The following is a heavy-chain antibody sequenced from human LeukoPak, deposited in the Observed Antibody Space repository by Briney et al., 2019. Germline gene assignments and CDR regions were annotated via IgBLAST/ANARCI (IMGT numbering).Heavy chain of an antibody. D-gene: IGHD2-21*02. J-gene: IGHJ3*02. CDR1: GGSISSYY. CDR3: GRMVAYCGGDCYGDAFDI. CDR2: IYYSGST. Sequence: SETLSLTCTVSGGSISSYYWSWIRQPPGKGLEWIGYIYYSGSTHYNPSLKSQVTISVDTSKNQFSLKLSSVTAADTSVYYCGRMVAYCGGDCYGDAFDIWGQGTMVTVSS. V-gene: IGHV4-59*01.